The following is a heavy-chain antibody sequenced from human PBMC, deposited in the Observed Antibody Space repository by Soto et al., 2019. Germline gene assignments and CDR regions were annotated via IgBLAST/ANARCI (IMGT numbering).Heavy chain of an antibody. CDR1: GFTFSSYW. D-gene: IGHD4-17*01. V-gene: IGHV3-74*01. CDR2: INSDGRST. CDR3: ATDYGDPDDAFDI. Sequence: EVQLVESGGGLVQPGGSLRLSCAASGFTFSSYWMHWVSQAPGKALVWVSRINSDGRSTSYADSVKGRFTICRDIAKNTLYLEMNSLRADDTAVYYCATDYGDPDDAFDIWGQGTMVTVSS. J-gene: IGHJ3*02.